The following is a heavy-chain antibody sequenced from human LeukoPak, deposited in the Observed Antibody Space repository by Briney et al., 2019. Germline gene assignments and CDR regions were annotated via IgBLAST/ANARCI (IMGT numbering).Heavy chain of an antibody. CDR2: ISGSGGST. CDR1: GFTFSSYA. J-gene: IGHJ4*02. D-gene: IGHD3-10*01. CDR3: AKSRITMVRGVITNCDY. Sequence: GGSLRLSCAASGFTFSSYAMSWVRQAPGKGLEWVSAISGSGGSTYYADSVKGRFTISRDNPKNTLYLQMNSLRAEDTAVYYCAKSRITMVRGVITNCDYWGQGTLVTVSS. V-gene: IGHV3-23*01.